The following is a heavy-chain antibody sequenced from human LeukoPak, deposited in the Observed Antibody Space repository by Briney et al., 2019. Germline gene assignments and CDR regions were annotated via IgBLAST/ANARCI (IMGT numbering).Heavy chain of an antibody. J-gene: IGHJ6*01. Sequence: ASVKVSCKASGFTYTSHFIHWVRQAPGQGLEWMGIFNPRGGSASYAQKFQGRVTMTRDTSTHTSYMELSSLRFEDTAVYYCARALTVDYSLSDYYGLDIWGQGTTVTVSS. V-gene: IGHV1-46*01. CDR1: GFTYTSHF. CDR2: FNPRGGSA. D-gene: IGHD4-11*01. CDR3: ARALTVDYSLSDYYGLDI.